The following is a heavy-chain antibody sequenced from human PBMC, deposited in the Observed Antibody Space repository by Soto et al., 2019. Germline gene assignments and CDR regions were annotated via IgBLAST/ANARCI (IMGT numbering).Heavy chain of an antibody. D-gene: IGHD3-3*01. CDR3: ARNIFYNFWTGPDY. Sequence: QVTLKESGPVLVKPTETLTLTCTVSGFSLSNTKMGVSWIRQPPGKALEWLAHIFSNDEKSYSTSLSIRLTISKDTSKSQVVLIMSNMDPVDTATYYCARNIFYNFWTGPDYWGQGTLVTVSS. CDR2: IFSNDEK. J-gene: IGHJ4*02. CDR1: GFSLSNTKMG. V-gene: IGHV2-26*01.